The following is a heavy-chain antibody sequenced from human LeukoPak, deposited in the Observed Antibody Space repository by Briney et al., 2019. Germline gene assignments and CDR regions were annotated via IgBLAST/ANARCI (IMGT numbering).Heavy chain of an antibody. CDR3: ARGGKGYYDSSGYYNYYFDY. Sequence: SETLSLTCTVSGGSISSYYWSWIRQPAGKGLEWIGRIYTSGSTNYNPSLKSRVTISVDTSKNQFSLKLSSVTAADTAVYYCARGGKGYYDSSGYYNYYFDYWGQGTLVTVSS. CDR1: GGSISSYY. J-gene: IGHJ4*02. CDR2: IYTSGST. V-gene: IGHV4-4*07. D-gene: IGHD3-22*01.